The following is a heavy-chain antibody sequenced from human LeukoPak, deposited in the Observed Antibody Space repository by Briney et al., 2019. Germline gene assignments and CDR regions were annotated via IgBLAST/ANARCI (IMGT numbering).Heavy chain of an antibody. CDR1: GYTFTGYY. Sequence: ASVKVSCKASGYTFTGYYMHWVRQAPGQGLEWMGWINPNSGGTNYAQKLQGRVTMTTDTSTSTAYMELRSLRSDDTAVYYGARDPGGEGGRGDFDYWGQGTLVTVSS. J-gene: IGHJ4*02. D-gene: IGHD3-16*01. CDR2: INPNSGGT. CDR3: ARDPGGEGGRGDFDY. V-gene: IGHV1-2*02.